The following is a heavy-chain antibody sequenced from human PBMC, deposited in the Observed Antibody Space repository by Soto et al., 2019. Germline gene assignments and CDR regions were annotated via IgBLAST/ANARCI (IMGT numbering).Heavy chain of an antibody. CDR3: AKARDQQWVRLPFDY. D-gene: IGHD6-19*01. Sequence: EVQLLESGGGLVQPGGSLRLSCVGSGFFFSSYTMTWVRQAPGKGLEWVSSFSATSENTYYADSVRGRFTISRDNSKNTLFLQMNSLTGEDTAMYYCAKARDQQWVRLPFDYWGQGILVSVSS. CDR2: FSATSENT. V-gene: IGHV3-23*01. J-gene: IGHJ4*02. CDR1: GFFFSSYT.